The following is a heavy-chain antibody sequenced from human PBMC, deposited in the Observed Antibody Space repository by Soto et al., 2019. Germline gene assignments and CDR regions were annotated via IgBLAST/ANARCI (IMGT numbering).Heavy chain of an antibody. CDR3: AKGQYYDILAWDY. CDR1: GFTFSSYA. CDR2: ISGSGGST. J-gene: IGHJ4*02. V-gene: IGHV3-23*01. Sequence: GGSLRLSCAASGFTFSSYAMCWVRQAPGKGLEWVSAISGSGGSTYYADSVKGRFTIPRDNSKNTLYLQMNSLRAEDTAVHYCAKGQYYDILAWDYWGQGTLVTVSS. D-gene: IGHD3-9*01.